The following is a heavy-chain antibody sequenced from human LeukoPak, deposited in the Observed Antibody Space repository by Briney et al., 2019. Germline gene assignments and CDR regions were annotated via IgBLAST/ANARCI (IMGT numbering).Heavy chain of an antibody. CDR3: ARGLSPRINMVRGVRPPFRGVFDY. Sequence: KSSETLSLTCAVYGGSFSGYYWSWIRQPPGKGREWIGEINHSGSTNYNPSLKSRVTISVDTSKNQFSLKLSSVTAADTAVYYCARGLSPRINMVRGVRPPFRGVFDYWGQGTLVTVSS. CDR2: INHSGST. V-gene: IGHV4-34*01. D-gene: IGHD3-10*01. J-gene: IGHJ4*02. CDR1: GGSFSGYY.